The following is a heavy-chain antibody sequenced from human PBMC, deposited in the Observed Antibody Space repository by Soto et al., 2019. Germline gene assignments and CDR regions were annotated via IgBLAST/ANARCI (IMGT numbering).Heavy chain of an antibody. V-gene: IGHV4-59*01. Sequence: QVQLQESGPGLVKPSETLSLTCTVPGVSISSYYWSWIRQPPGKGLEWIGYLDYIGSTNYNPSLKSRVTISVDTSKNQFSLRLNSVTAADTVIYYCAREHDALDIWGQGTMVTVSS. J-gene: IGHJ3*02. CDR3: AREHDALDI. CDR1: GVSISSYY. CDR2: LDYIGST.